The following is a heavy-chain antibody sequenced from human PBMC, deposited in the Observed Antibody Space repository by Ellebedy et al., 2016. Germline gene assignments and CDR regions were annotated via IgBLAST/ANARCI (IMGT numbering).Heavy chain of an antibody. V-gene: IGHV3-33*01. CDR3: ASYCGSGTCYN. J-gene: IGHJ4*02. CDR2: IWYDGTNR. D-gene: IGHD3-10*01. CDR1: GFTFSSHG. Sequence: GESLKISXAASGFTFSSHGMHWVRQAPGKGLEWVAVIWYDGTNRNYVDSVKGRFTISRDNSKNTLFLQMNSLRAEDTAIYYCASYCGSGTCYNWGQGTLVTVSS.